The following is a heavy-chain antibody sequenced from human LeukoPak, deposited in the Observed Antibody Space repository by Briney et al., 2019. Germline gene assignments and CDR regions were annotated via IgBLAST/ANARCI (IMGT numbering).Heavy chain of an antibody. CDR1: GFTFSSYA. Sequence: GGSLRLSCAASGFTFSSYAMSWVRQAPGKVLEWVSAISGSGGSTYYADSVKGRFTIPRDNSKNTLYLQMNSLRAEDTAVYYCAKTPYYDILTGYYYFDYWGQGTLVTVSS. V-gene: IGHV3-23*01. J-gene: IGHJ4*02. CDR2: ISGSGGST. CDR3: AKTPYYDILTGYYYFDY. D-gene: IGHD3-9*01.